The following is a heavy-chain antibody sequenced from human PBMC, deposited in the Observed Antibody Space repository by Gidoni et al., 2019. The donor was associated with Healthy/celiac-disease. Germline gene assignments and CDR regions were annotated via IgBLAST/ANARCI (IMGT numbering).Heavy chain of an antibody. Sequence: QVQLVQSGAEVKKPGSPVKVSCQAPGGTFSSYAISWVRQAPGQGLEWMGGIIPIFGTANYAQKFQGRVTITADESTSTAYMELSSLRSEDTAVYYCASTVAGTFDDWFDPWGQGTLVTVSS. CDR2: IIPIFGTA. J-gene: IGHJ5*02. V-gene: IGHV1-69*01. CDR3: ASTVAGTFDDWFDP. D-gene: IGHD6-19*01. CDR1: GGTFSSYA.